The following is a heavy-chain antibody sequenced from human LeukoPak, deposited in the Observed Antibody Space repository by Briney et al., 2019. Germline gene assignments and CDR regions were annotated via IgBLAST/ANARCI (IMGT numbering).Heavy chain of an antibody. CDR1: GFTFSSYG. V-gene: IGHV3-21*01. Sequence: GGSLRLSCAGSGFTFSSYGMSWVRQAPGKGLEWVSSISSSSSYIYYADSVKGRFTISRDNAKNSLYLQMNSLRAEDTAVYYCARPPDNYYYYYMDVWGKGTTVTVSS. CDR2: ISSSSSYI. J-gene: IGHJ6*03. CDR3: ARPPDNYYYYYMDV.